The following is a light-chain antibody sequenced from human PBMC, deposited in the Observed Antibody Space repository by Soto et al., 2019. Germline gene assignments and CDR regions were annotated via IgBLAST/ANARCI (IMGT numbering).Light chain of an antibody. CDR2: GAS. CDR1: QSVSSD. Sequence: EIVMTPSPATLSVSPVERATLSCRASQSVSSDLAWYHQKPGQAPRLLIYGASSRATGIPDRFSGSGSGTDFTLTVTSLQSEDFGIYYCQQYTDWPTTFGQGTKVDIK. J-gene: IGKJ1*01. CDR3: QQYTDWPTT. V-gene: IGKV3D-15*01.